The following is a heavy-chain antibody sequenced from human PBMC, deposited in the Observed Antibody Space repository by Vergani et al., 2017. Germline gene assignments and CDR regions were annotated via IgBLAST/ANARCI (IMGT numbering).Heavy chain of an antibody. D-gene: IGHD4-11*01. J-gene: IGHJ6*03. CDR2: IYTSGST. V-gene: IGHV4-4*07. CDR1: GGSISSYY. CDR3: ARETTVTTGGYYYYYYMDV. Sequence: QVQLQESGPGLVKPSETLSLTCTVSGGSISSYYWSWIRQPAGKGLEWIGRIYTSGSTNYNPSLKSRVTMSVDTSKNQFSLKLSSVTAADTAVYYCARETTVTTGGYYYYYYMDVWGKGTTVTVSS.